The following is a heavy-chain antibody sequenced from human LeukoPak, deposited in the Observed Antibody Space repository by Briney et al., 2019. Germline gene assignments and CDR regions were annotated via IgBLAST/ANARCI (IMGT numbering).Heavy chain of an antibody. Sequence: PGGSLRLSCAASGFTLSGYEMNWVRQARGKGVEWVSYISSSGSTIYYADAVRGRFTISRDNAKNSLYLQMNSLRAEDTAVYYCASTPSSSSRYFDLWGRGTLVTVSS. CDR2: ISSSGSTI. V-gene: IGHV3-48*03. J-gene: IGHJ2*01. CDR1: GFTLSGYE. CDR3: ASTPSSSSRYFDL.